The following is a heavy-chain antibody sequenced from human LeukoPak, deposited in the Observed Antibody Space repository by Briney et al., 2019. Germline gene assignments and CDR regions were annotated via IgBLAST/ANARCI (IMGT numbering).Heavy chain of an antibody. V-gene: IGHV3-21*01. D-gene: IGHD2-15*01. CDR2: ISSSSSYL. CDR1: GFTFSSCS. CDR3: AKDVSWNWFDP. J-gene: IGHJ5*02. Sequence: GGSLRLSCAASGFTFSSCSMNWVRQAPGKGLEWVSSISSSSSYLYYADSVKGRFTISRDNAKNSLYLQMNSLRAEDTAVYYCAKDVSWNWFDPWGQATLVTVSS.